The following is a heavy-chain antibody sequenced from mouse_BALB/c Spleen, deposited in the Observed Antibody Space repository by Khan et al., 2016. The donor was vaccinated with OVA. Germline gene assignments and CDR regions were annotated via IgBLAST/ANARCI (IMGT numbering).Heavy chain of an antibody. V-gene: IGHV2-6-4*01. Sequence: QVQLKESGPGLVAPSQSLSITCTVSGFSLSRYSVHWVRQPPGKGLEWLGMIWGDGSTDYNSALKSRLSISKDNSKSQVFLKMNSLQTDDTVMYYCARAYYRYDGYYAMDYWGQGTSVTASS. CDR2: IWGDGST. CDR1: GFSLSRYS. J-gene: IGHJ4*01. D-gene: IGHD2-14*01. CDR3: ARAYYRYDGYYAMDY.